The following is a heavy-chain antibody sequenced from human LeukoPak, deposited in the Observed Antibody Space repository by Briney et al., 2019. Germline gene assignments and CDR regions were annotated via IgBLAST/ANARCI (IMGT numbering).Heavy chain of an antibody. CDR1: GYILTKSS. D-gene: IGHD6-19*01. Sequence: ASVKVSCMVSGYILTKSSVHWVRQAPGKGLEWMGSFDSENGESIYAQQFQGRVTMAEDTSTDTAYMELSSLRSEDTAVYYCARRPSGWYGNWYFDLWGRGTLVTVSS. CDR3: ARRPSGWYGNWYFDL. J-gene: IGHJ2*01. CDR2: FDSENGES. V-gene: IGHV1-24*01.